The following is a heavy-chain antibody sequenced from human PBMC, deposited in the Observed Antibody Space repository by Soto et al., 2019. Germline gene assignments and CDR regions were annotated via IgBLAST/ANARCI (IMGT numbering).Heavy chain of an antibody. J-gene: IGHJ4*02. CDR3: ARGLHSLFDY. CDR2: IWYDGDNK. Sequence: QVQLVESGGGVVQPGGSLRLSCAASGFTFSNYGMHWVRQAPGKGLEWVAVIWYDGDNKYYADYVKGRFTISRDNSNNTLYVQMTSLRAEYTAMYYCARGLHSLFDYWGQGPLVTVSS. D-gene: IGHD2-21*01. CDR1: GFTFSNYG. V-gene: IGHV3-33*01.